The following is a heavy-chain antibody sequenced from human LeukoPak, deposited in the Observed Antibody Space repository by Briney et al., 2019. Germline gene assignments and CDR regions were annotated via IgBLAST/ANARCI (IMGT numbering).Heavy chain of an antibody. J-gene: IGHJ4*01. CDR3: TRDKGGSYSDY. CDR2: INPNGGST. V-gene: IGHV1-46*01. CDR1: GYTFTTYY. D-gene: IGHD1-26*01. Sequence: AASVKVSCKASGYTFTTYYIHWVRQAPGQGFEWVGIINPNGGSTNYAQKLQGRVTMTRDTSTGTVYMELSSLRSEDTAVYYCTRDKGGSYSDYWGHGTPITVSS.